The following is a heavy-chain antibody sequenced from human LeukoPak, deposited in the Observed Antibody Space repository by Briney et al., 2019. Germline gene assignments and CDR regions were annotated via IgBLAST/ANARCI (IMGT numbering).Heavy chain of an antibody. Sequence: GASVKVSCKVSGYTLTELSIHWVRQAPGRGLEWMGGFDPEHGETIYAQMIQGRVTMTEDTSADTAYIELTSLTSEDTAVYYCATRSPHSGYDSSDYWGQGTLVTVSS. D-gene: IGHD5-12*01. V-gene: IGHV1-24*01. CDR1: GYTLTELS. CDR2: FDPEHGET. J-gene: IGHJ4*02. CDR3: ATRSPHSGYDSSDY.